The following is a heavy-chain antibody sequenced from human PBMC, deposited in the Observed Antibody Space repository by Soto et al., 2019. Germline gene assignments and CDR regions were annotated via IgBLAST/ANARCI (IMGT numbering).Heavy chain of an antibody. D-gene: IGHD6-19*01. CDR1: GFTFSSYW. J-gene: IGHJ4*02. V-gene: IGHV3-74*01. Sequence: GGSLRLSCAASGFTFSSYWMHWVRQAPGKGLVWVSRIKSDGSGTSYADSASYADSVKGRFTISRDNAKNTVYLQMNSLRAEDTAVYYCARERAVAGTVDYWDQGTLVTVSS. CDR2: IKSDGSGTSYADSA. CDR3: ARERAVAGTVDY.